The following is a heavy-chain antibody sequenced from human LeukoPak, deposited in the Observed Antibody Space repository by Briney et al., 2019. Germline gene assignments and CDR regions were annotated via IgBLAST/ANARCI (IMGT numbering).Heavy chain of an antibody. CDR3: ARDAPVVRADFDY. J-gene: IGHJ4*02. V-gene: IGHV3-21*01. Sequence: GGSLRLSCAASGFTFSSYSMNWVRQAPGKGLEWVSSISSISSYIYYADSVKGRFTISRDNAKNSLYLQMNSLRVEDTGVYYCARDAPVVRADFDYWGEGTMVTVSS. CDR1: GFTFSSYS. CDR2: ISSISSYI. D-gene: IGHD2-21*01.